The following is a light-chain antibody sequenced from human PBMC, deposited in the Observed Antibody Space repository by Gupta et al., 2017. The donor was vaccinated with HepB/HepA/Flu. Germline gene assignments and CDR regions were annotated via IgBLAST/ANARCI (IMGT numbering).Light chain of an antibody. CDR1: SSDGGGYNY. CDR3: SSYTSSSTVVV. J-gene: IGLJ2*01. Sequence: QSALPQPASVSGSPGPSITISCTGTSSDGGGYNYVSWYQQHTGKAPKLMIYDVSNRPSGVSNRFSGSKSGNTASLTISGLQEEDEADYYCSSYTSSSTVVVFGGGTKLTVL. CDR2: DVS. V-gene: IGLV2-14*03.